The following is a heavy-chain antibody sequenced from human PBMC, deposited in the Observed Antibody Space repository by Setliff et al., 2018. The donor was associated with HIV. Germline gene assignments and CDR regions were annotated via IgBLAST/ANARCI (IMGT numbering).Heavy chain of an antibody. CDR2: TTSNGGTK. D-gene: IGHD1-26*01. Sequence: PGGSLRLSCAASVFTFNNYAMNWVRQAPGKGLEWVSSTTSNGGTKYYADSVRGRFILSRDNSKNMLYLQMNSLRAADTAVYYCATDCAVVGGTGSLDSWGQGTLVTVSS. CDR3: ATDCAVVGGTGSLDS. J-gene: IGHJ4*02. CDR1: VFTFNNYA. V-gene: IGHV3-23*01.